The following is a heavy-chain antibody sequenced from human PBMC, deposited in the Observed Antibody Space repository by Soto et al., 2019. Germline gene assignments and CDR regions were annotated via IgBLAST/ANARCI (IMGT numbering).Heavy chain of an antibody. D-gene: IGHD3-3*01. CDR1: GGSISSDKW. J-gene: IGHJ5*02. Sequence: QVHLQESGPGLVKPSRTLALTCAVSGGSISSDKWWTWVRQPPGKGLEWIGEISHRGSTNYSPSFKSRISLSVDTTKTQFSLRLTSVTAADPAVYYCAAIPLTSGVVSGRFDPWGQGIMVTVSS. CDR2: ISHRGST. CDR3: AAIPLTSGVVSGRFDP. V-gene: IGHV4-4*02.